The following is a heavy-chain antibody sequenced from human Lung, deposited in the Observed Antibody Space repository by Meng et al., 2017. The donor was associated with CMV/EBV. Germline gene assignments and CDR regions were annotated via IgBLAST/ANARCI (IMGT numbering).Heavy chain of an antibody. CDR1: GFTFSSYA. CDR2: IYSGGGST. D-gene: IGHD3-22*01. J-gene: IGHJ4*02. V-gene: IGHV3-23*03. Sequence: GGSLRLXCEASGFTFSSYAMSWVRQAPGKGLEWVSVIYSGGGSTYYADSVKGRFAISRDNSKNTLNLQMNSLRAEDTAIYYCAKASLSYYSDSSAYYFFDFWGQGXLVTVSS. CDR3: AKASLSYYSDSSAYYFFDF.